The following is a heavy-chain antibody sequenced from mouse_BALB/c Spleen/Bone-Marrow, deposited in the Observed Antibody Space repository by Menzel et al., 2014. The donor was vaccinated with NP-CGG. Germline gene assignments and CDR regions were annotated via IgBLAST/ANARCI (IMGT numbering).Heavy chain of an antibody. V-gene: IGHV1-69*02. CDR3: TRQYGNYYSMDY. D-gene: IGHD2-10*02. J-gene: IGHJ4*01. CDR2: IYPSDSYT. Sequence: QVQLQQSGAELVRPGASVKVSCKASGYTFTSYWINWVKQRPGQGLEWIGNIYPSDSYTNYNQNLKDKATLTVDKSSSTAYMQLSSPTSEDSAVYYCTRQYGNYYSMDYWGRGTSVTVSS. CDR1: GYTFTSYW.